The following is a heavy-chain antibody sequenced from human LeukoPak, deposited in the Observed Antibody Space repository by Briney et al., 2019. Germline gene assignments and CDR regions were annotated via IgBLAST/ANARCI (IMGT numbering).Heavy chain of an antibody. CDR3: ARGDGVYVY. D-gene: IGHD5/OR15-5a*01. Sequence: GGSLRLSCAASGFTFSSFEMNWVRQAPGKGLEWVSAISGSGGSTYYADSVKGRFTISRDNSKNTVYLQMNSLRVEDTAVYYCARGDGVYVYWGQGTLVTVSS. CDR2: ISGSGGST. CDR1: GFTFSSFE. J-gene: IGHJ4*02. V-gene: IGHV3-23*01.